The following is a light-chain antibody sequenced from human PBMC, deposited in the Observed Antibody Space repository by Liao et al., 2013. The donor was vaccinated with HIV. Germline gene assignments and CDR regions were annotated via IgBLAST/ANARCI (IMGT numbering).Light chain of an antibody. CDR1: NIGSKS. Sequence: SYELTQPPSVSVAPGKTARITCGGHNIGSKSVHWYQQKPGQAPVLVIYYDSDRPSGIPERFSGSNSGTTATLTISRAEAGDEADYYCQVWDSSSDHRVFGGGTKLTVL. J-gene: IGLJ3*02. V-gene: IGLV3-21*01. CDR2: YDS. CDR3: QVWDSSSDHRV.